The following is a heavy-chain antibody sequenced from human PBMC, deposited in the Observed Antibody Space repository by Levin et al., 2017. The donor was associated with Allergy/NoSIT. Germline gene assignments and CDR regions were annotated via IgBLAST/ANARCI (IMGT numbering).Heavy chain of an antibody. V-gene: IGHV3-30*18. Sequence: SCAASGFTFNNYGMHWVRQAPGKGLEWVTVISYDGSNRYYTDSVQGRFTISRDNSKNTVFLQMNSLRVEDTAVYYCAKSVAGTGIYGMDVWAKGQRSPSP. CDR1: GFTFNNYG. D-gene: IGHD6-19*01. CDR2: ISYDGSNR. J-gene: IGHJ6*02. CDR3: AKSVAGTGIYGMDV.